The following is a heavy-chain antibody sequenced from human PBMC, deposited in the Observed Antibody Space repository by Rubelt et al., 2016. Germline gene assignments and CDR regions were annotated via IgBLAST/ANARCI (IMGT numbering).Heavy chain of an antibody. V-gene: IGHV3-23*01. CDR2: ISGSGGST. CDR3: ARDAIHLDIVLIGFIDY. J-gene: IGHJ4*02. Sequence: MHWVRQAPGKGLEWVSAISGSGGSTYYADSVKGRFTISRDNSKNTLYLQMNSLRAEDTAVYYCARDAIHLDIVLIGFIDYWGQGTLVTVSS. D-gene: IGHD2-8*01.